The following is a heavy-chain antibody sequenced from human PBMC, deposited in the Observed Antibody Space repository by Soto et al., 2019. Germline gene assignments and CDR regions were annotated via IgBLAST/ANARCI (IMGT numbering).Heavy chain of an antibody. J-gene: IGHJ1*01. D-gene: IGHD6-6*01. CDR1: GGSFGGYY. Sequence: PSETLSLTCAVYGGSFGGYYWSWIRQPPGRGLEWIGEINHSGSTYYNPSLTSRVTISVDTSTNHFSLKLTSVTAADAAVYYCARGGIAARLQHWGQGTLVTVS. CDR3: ARGGIAARLQH. CDR2: INHSGST. V-gene: IGHV4-34*01.